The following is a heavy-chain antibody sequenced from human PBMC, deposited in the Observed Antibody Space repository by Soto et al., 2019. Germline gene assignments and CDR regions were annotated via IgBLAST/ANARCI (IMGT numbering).Heavy chain of an antibody. J-gene: IGHJ6*02. CDR2: IYYSGST. CDR1: GGSFSSGSYY. Sequence: KPXATLSLTCTVSGGSFSSGSYYWSWIRQPPGKGLEWIGYIYYSGSTNYNPSLKSRVTISVDTSKNQFSLKLSSVTAADTAVYYCASRFGVARWDYYYGMDVWGQGTTVTVSS. D-gene: IGHD3-3*01. V-gene: IGHV4-61*01. CDR3: ASRFGVARWDYYYGMDV.